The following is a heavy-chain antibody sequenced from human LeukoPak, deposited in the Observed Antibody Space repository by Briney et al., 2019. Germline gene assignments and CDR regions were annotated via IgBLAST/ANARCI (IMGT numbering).Heavy chain of an antibody. CDR3: ARDEGGSSWYRGAFDI. CDR1: GGSISSYY. Sequence: SETLSLTCTVSGGSISSYYWSWIRQPPGKGLEWIGYVYYSGSTNYNPSLKSLGTISVDTSKNQFSLKLSPVTAADTAVYYCARDEGGSSWYRGAFDIWGQGTMVTVSS. J-gene: IGHJ3*02. CDR2: VYYSGST. V-gene: IGHV4-59*01. D-gene: IGHD6-13*01.